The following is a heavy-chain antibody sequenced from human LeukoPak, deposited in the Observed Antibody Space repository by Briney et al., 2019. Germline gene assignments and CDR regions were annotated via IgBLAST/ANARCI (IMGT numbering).Heavy chain of an antibody. CDR1: GGSVISYY. D-gene: IGHD1-26*01. Sequence: SETLSLTCTVSGGSVISYYLSWIRQPPGKELEWIGYSSYTGSTNYNPSLMSRVTISVDTSKNQFSLQLSSVTAADTAVYYCVRHLESPYSGGYGYWGQGILVTVSS. CDR3: VRHLESPYSGGYGY. CDR2: SSYTGST. J-gene: IGHJ4*02. V-gene: IGHV4-59*08.